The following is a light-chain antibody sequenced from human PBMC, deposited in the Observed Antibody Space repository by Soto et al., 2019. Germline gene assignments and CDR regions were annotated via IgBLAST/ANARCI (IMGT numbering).Light chain of an antibody. CDR1: QSVSSSY. CDR2: GAS. Sequence: EIALTQSPGTLSLSPRERATLSCRARQSVSSSYLAWYQQKPGQSPRLLIYGASSRATGIPDRFSGSGSGTDFTLTISRLEPEDFGVYYCQRYGSSLLRTVGGGTKVEIK. CDR3: QRYGSSLLRT. V-gene: IGKV3-20*01. J-gene: IGKJ4*01.